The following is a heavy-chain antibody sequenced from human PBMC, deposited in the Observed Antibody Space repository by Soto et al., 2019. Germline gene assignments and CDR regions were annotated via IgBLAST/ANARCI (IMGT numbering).Heavy chain of an antibody. CDR1: GYIFTSYG. Sequence: QVQLVQSGAEVKKPGASVRVSCKASGYIFTSYGISWVRQAPGQGLEWMGWISAYNGNSNYAQKLQGRVTVTTDTSTNTAYTELRSLRSDDTAVYYCARVGGSYYFDYWGQGTLVTVSS. J-gene: IGHJ4*02. V-gene: IGHV1-18*04. D-gene: IGHD1-26*01. CDR3: ARVGGSYYFDY. CDR2: ISAYNGNS.